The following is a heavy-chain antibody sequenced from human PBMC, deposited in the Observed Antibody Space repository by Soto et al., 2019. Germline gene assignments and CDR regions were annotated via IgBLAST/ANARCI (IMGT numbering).Heavy chain of an antibody. Sequence: PSPTLALTCAISGDSVSSNSAAWNWIRQSPSRGLEWLGRTYYRSKWYNDYAVSVKSRITINPDTSKNQFSLQLNSVTPEDTAVYYCAREAWNTNYYYYGMDVWGQGTTVTVSS. D-gene: IGHD1-1*01. J-gene: IGHJ6*02. CDR1: GDSVSSNSAA. V-gene: IGHV6-1*01. CDR3: AREAWNTNYYYYGMDV. CDR2: TYYRSKWYN.